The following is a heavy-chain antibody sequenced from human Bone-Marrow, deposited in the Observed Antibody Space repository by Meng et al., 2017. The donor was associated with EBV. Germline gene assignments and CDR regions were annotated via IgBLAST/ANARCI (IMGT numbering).Heavy chain of an antibody. D-gene: IGHD2-15*01. CDR3: AKGDTVVVVPGTRVDH. V-gene: IGHV3-23*04. J-gene: IGHJ4*02. CDR2: ISDSSGII. Sequence: VRLVESGGDLVQPGGSLRLSCAASGFTFGSFAMNWVRQAPGRRLEWVSSISDSSGIIYYADSVKGRFTISRDNSKNTLFLQMNSLRAEDTALYYCAKGDTVVVVPGTRVDHWGQGTLVTVSS. CDR1: GFTFGSFA.